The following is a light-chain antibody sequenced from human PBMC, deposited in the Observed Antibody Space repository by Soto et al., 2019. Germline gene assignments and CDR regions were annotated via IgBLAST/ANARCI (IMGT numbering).Light chain of an antibody. V-gene: IGKV1-33*01. CDR3: EQYDLLPWT. J-gene: IGKJ1*01. CDR2: AAS. CDR1: QDITNF. Sequence: DIQMTQSPSSLSASVGDRVTITCQASQDITNFLNWYQQKPGKAPKLLIYAASNLETGVPSRFSGGGSGADFTFIISSLEPENVATYYCEQYDLLPWTFGQGTQVE.